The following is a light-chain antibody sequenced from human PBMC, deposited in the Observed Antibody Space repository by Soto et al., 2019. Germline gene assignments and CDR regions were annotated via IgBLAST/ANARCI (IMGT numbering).Light chain of an antibody. V-gene: IGKV3-11*01. J-gene: IGKJ2*01. Sequence: EIVLTQSPATLSLSPGERATLSCRASQSVSSYLAWYQQKPGQAPRLLIYDASSRATGIPARFSGSGSGTDLTLTISSLEPEDFAIYYCQQRSNWRGTFGQGTKLEIK. CDR3: QQRSNWRGT. CDR2: DAS. CDR1: QSVSSY.